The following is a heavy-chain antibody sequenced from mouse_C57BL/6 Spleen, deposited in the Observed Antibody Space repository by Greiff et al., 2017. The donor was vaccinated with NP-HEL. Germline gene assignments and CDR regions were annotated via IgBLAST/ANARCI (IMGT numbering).Heavy chain of an antibody. V-gene: IGHV1-81*01. J-gene: IGHJ2*01. Sequence: QVQLQQSGAELARPGASVKLSCKASGYTFTSYGISWVKQRTGQGLEWIGEIYPRSGNTYYNEKFKGKATLTADKSSSTAYMELRSLTSEDSAVYFCITTVVATEYYFDYWGQGTTLTVSS. CDR2: IYPRSGNT. CDR3: ITTVVATEYYFDY. D-gene: IGHD1-1*01. CDR1: GYTFTSYG.